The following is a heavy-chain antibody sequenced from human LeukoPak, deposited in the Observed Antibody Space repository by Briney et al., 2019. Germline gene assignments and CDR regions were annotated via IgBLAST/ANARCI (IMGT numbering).Heavy chain of an antibody. CDR1: GFTFSDYY. V-gene: IGHV3-11*01. Sequence: GGSLRLSCAASGFTFSDYYMSWIRQAPGKGLEWVSYISSSGSTIYYADSVKGRFTISRDNAKNSLYLQMNSLRAEDTAVYYCARASFYYSSTSCYDAFDIWGQGTMVTVSS. CDR2: ISSSGSTI. CDR3: ARASFYYSSTSCYDAFDI. D-gene: IGHD2-2*01. J-gene: IGHJ3*02.